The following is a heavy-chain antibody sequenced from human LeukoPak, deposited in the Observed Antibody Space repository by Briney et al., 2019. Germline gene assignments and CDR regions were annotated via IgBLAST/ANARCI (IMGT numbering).Heavy chain of an antibody. J-gene: IGHJ4*02. CDR2: INDNGGRT. Sequence: GGSLRLSCSASGFTFSSYAMHWVRQAPGKGLEYVSGINDNGGRTHYGDSVKGRFTISRDDSKNTLYLQMSTLRAEDTAVYYCVKDVSGSYTFDYWGQGTLVTVSS. V-gene: IGHV3-64D*09. CDR1: GFTFSSYA. D-gene: IGHD1-26*01. CDR3: VKDVSGSYTFDY.